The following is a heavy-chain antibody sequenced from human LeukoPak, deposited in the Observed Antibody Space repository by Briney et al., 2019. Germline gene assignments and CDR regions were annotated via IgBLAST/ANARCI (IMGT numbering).Heavy chain of an antibody. Sequence: SETLSLTCTVSGGSISSGGYYWSWIRQHPGKGLEWIGYIYYSGSTYYNPSLKSRVTISVDTSKNQFSLKLSSVTAADTAVYYCARDQGYYYDSSGFPYGMDVWGQGTTVTVSS. J-gene: IGHJ6*02. CDR1: GGSISSGGYY. V-gene: IGHV4-30-4*08. CDR2: IYYSGST. D-gene: IGHD3-22*01. CDR3: ARDQGYYYDSSGFPYGMDV.